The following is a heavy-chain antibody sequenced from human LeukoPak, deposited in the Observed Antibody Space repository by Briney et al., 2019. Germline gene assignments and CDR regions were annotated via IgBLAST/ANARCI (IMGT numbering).Heavy chain of an antibody. Sequence: GGSLRLSCAASGFTFSSYGMSWVRQAPGKGLEWVSAIGGSGGSTYYADSVKGRFTISRDNSKNTLYLQMNSLRAEDTAVYYCAKDISSSWYFDYWGQGTLVTVSS. V-gene: IGHV3-23*01. D-gene: IGHD6-13*01. CDR3: AKDISSSWYFDY. CDR2: IGGSGGST. J-gene: IGHJ4*02. CDR1: GFTFSSYG.